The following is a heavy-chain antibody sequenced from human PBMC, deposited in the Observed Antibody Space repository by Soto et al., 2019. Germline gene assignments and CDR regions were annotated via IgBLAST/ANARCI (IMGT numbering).Heavy chain of an antibody. CDR2: IYTSGST. D-gene: IGHD6-19*01. V-gene: IGHV4-4*07. CDR3: ARASPVDYYYYGMDV. Sequence: SGGLGLTCTLSGGSISSYDWGGIRQPAGKGLEWMGRIYTSGSTNYNPSLKSRVTMSVDTSKNQFSLKLSSVTAADTAVYYCARASPVDYYYYGMDVWGQRTTVTVS. CDR1: GGSISSYD. J-gene: IGHJ6*02.